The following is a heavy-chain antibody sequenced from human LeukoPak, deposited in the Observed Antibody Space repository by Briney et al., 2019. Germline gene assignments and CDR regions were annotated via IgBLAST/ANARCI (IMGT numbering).Heavy chain of an antibody. D-gene: IGHD2-2*01. CDR1: GDSFTSYW. Sequence: GESLKISWKGSGDSFTSYWIGWVGPMPGKGLDWMGIIYPGDSDTRYSPSFQGQVTISADKSISTAYLQWSSLKASDTAMYYCARVGYQLPYNWFDPWGQGTLVTVSS. J-gene: IGHJ5*02. CDR2: IYPGDSDT. CDR3: ARVGYQLPYNWFDP. V-gene: IGHV5-51*01.